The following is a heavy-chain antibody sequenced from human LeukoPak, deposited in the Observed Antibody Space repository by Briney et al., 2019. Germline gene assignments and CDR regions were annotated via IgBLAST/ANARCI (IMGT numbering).Heavy chain of an antibody. CDR1: GFTFSRYA. Sequence: GRSLRLSCAASGFTFSRYAMHWVRQAPGKGLEWVAVIWYDGGNKYYADSVKGRFTISRDNSKKTLYLQMNSLRTEDTAVYYCARASYGDLLDYWGQGTLVTVSS. CDR2: IWYDGGNK. V-gene: IGHV3-33*01. CDR3: ARASYGDLLDY. D-gene: IGHD4-17*01. J-gene: IGHJ4*02.